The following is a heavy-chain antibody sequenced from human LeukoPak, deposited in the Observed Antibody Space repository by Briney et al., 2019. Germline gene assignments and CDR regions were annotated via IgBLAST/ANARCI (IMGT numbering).Heavy chain of an antibody. CDR1: GGSFSGYY. J-gene: IGHJ3*02. V-gene: IGHV4-34*01. CDR2: INHSGST. Sequence: SETLSLTCAVYGGSFSGYYWSWIRQPPGKGLEWIGEINHSGSTNYNPSLRSRVTISVDTSKIQFSLKLSSVTAADTAVYYCARVPTNYDILTGYYPDAFDIWGQGTMVTVSS. CDR3: ARVPTNYDILTGYYPDAFDI. D-gene: IGHD3-9*01.